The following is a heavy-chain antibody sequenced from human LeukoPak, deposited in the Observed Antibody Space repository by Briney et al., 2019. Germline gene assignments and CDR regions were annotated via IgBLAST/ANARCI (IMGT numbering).Heavy chain of an antibody. J-gene: IGHJ4*02. CDR2: IYYSGST. V-gene: IGHV4-59*01. Sequence: SSETLSLTCTVSGGSISSYYWSWIRQPPGKGLEWIGYIYYSGSTNYNPSLKSRVTISVDTSKNQFSLKLSSVTAADTAVYYCARQSTVAGKFDYWGQGSLATVSS. CDR3: ARQSTVAGKFDY. CDR1: GGSISSYY. D-gene: IGHD6-19*01.